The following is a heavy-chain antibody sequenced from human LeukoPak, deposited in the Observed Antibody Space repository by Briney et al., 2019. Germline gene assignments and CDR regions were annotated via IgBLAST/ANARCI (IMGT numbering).Heavy chain of an antibody. Sequence: SETLSLTCTVSGVSITSYYWSWVRQPPGKGLEWIGYIYTSGSTKYNPSLKSRVTISLDTSKNQFSLKLSSVTAADTAVYYCARADRLDGAPYLIGPWGQGTLVTVSS. J-gene: IGHJ5*02. CDR3: ARADRLDGAPYLIGP. CDR1: GVSITSYY. D-gene: IGHD2-21*01. V-gene: IGHV4-4*09. CDR2: IYTSGST.